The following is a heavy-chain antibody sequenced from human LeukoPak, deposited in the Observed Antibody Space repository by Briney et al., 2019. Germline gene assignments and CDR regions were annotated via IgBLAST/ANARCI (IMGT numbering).Heavy chain of an antibody. V-gene: IGHV4-30-2*01. Sequence: TLSLTCAVSGGSISSGGYSWSWIRQPPGKGLEWIGYIYHSGSTYYNPSLKSRVTISVDRSKNQFSLKLSSVTAADTAVYYCARMSSGYYWDWFDPWGQGTLVTVSS. J-gene: IGHJ5*02. CDR1: GGSISSGGYS. CDR3: ARMSSGYYWDWFDP. D-gene: IGHD3-22*01. CDR2: IYHSGST.